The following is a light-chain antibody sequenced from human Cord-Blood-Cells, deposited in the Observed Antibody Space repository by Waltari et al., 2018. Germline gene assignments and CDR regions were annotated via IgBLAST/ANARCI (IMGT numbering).Light chain of an antibody. V-gene: IGKV3-20*01. CDR2: GAS. J-gene: IGKJ4*01. CDR3: QQYGSSLLT. Sequence: EIVLTQSPGTLSLSPGERATLSCRASQSVSSSYLAWYQQKPGPAPRLLIYGASIRATGIPVRFSGSGSGTDFTLTISRLEPEDFVVDYCQQYGSSLLTFGGGTKVEIK. CDR1: QSVSSSY.